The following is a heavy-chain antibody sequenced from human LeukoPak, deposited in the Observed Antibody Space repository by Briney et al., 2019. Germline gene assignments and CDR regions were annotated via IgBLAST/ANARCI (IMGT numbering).Heavy chain of an antibody. CDR1: GYTFTSYD. J-gene: IGHJ3*02. Sequence: ASVKVSCKASGYTFTSYDINWVRQATGQGLEWMGWMNPNSGNTGYAQKFQGRVTMTRNTSISTAYMELSSLRSEDTAVYYCARDLADGYCSGGSCYENAFDIWGQGTMVTVSS. D-gene: IGHD2-15*01. V-gene: IGHV1-8*01. CDR2: MNPNSGNT. CDR3: ARDLADGYCSGGSCYENAFDI.